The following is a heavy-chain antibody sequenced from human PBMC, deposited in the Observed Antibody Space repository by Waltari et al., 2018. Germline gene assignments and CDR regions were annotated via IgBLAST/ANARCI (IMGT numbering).Heavy chain of an antibody. CDR3: TRGFASGIHYY. Sequence: EVQLLASGGGLVQPGGSLRLSCAASGFTFSSYRITWVRQAPGKGLECVSYISKTITTIHYADSVKGRFTISRDNAKNSVYLQMNSLRDEDTAMYYCTRGFASGIHYYWGQGTLVTVSS. D-gene: IGHD3-10*01. CDR1: GFTFSSYR. J-gene: IGHJ4*02. V-gene: IGHV3-48*02. CDR2: ISKTITTI.